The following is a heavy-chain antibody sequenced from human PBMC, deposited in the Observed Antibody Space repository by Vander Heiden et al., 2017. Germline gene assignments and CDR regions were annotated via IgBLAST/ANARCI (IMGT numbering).Heavy chain of an antibody. J-gene: IGHJ3*02. Sequence: EVQLVESGGGLVQPGGSLRLSCAASGFTFSSYSMNWVRQAPGKGLEWVSYISSSSSTIYYADSVKGRFTISRDNAKNSLYLQMNSLRDEDTAVYYCARDRGYSYGSDAFDIWGQGTMVTVSS. CDR2: ISSSSSTI. CDR1: GFTFSSYS. CDR3: ARDRGYSYGSDAFDI. D-gene: IGHD5-18*01. V-gene: IGHV3-48*02.